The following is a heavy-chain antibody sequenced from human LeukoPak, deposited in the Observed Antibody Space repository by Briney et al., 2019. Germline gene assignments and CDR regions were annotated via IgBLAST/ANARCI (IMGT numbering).Heavy chain of an antibody. Sequence: SETLSLSCTVSGGAISWSYYYWGWIRQPPGKGLEWIGTIHYSGSIYYKSSLKSRVTISVDTSKNDFSLNLTSVTAADTALYYCARLRIGGKQWLDPGGGFDIWGQGTLVTVSS. CDR1: GGAISWSYYY. CDR2: IHYSGSI. V-gene: IGHV4-39*02. CDR3: ARLRIGGKQWLDPGGGFDI. D-gene: IGHD6-19*01. J-gene: IGHJ3*02.